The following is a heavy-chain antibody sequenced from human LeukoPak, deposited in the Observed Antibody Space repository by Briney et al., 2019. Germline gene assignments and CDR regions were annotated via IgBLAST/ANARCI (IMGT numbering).Heavy chain of an antibody. V-gene: IGHV3-48*01. CDR2: ISSSSTI. CDR1: GFTFSSYS. D-gene: IGHD2-2*01. CDR3: VVPALKGDY. J-gene: IGHJ4*02. Sequence: GGSLRLSCAASGFTFSSYSMNWVRQAPGKGLEWVSYISSSSTIYYADSVKGRFTISRDNAKNSLYLQMNSLRAEDTAVYYCVVPALKGDYWGQGTLVTVSS.